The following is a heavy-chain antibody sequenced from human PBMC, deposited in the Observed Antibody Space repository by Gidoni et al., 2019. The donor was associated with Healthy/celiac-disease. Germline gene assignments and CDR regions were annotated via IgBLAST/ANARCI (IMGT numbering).Heavy chain of an antibody. J-gene: IGHJ4*02. CDR2: ISWNSGSI. CDR3: AKGRELLMGYFDY. D-gene: IGHD1-26*01. V-gene: IGHV3-9*01. Sequence: EVQLVESGGGLVQPGRSLRLSCAASGFTFDDYAMHWVRQAPGKGLEWVSGISWNSGSIGYADSVKGRFTISRDNAKNSLYLQMNSLRAEDTALYYCAKGRELLMGYFDYWGQGTLVTVSS. CDR1: GFTFDDYA.